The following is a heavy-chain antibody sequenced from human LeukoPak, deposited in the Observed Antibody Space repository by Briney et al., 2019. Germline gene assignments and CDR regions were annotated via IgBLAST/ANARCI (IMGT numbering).Heavy chain of an antibody. CDR1: GGSISSYY. J-gene: IGHJ4*02. V-gene: IGHV4-59*08. D-gene: IGHD1/OR15-1a*01. Sequence: PSETLSLTCTVSGGSISSYYWSWIRQPPGKGLEWIGYIYYSGSTNYNPSLKSRVTISVDTSKNQFSLKPSSVTAADTAVYYCASGGSGEQIDYWGQGTLVTVSS. CDR3: ASGGSGEQIDY. CDR2: IYYSGST.